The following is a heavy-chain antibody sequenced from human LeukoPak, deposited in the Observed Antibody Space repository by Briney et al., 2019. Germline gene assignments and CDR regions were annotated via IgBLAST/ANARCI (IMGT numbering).Heavy chain of an antibody. CDR1: GYTFTCYY. V-gene: IGHV1-2*06. Sequence: ASVKVSCKASGYTFTCYYMHWVRQAPGQGLEWMGRINPNSGGTNYAQKFQGRVTMTRDTSISTAYMELSRLRSDDTAVYYCARDRYSYGNYYFDYWGQGTLVTVSS. D-gene: IGHD5-18*01. CDR2: INPNSGGT. CDR3: ARDRYSYGNYYFDY. J-gene: IGHJ4*02.